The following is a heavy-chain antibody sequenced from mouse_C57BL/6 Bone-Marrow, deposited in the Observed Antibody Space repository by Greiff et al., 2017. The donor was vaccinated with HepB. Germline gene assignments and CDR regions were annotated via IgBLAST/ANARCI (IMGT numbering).Heavy chain of an antibody. V-gene: IGHV1-69*01. CDR1: GYTFTSYW. CDR2: IDPSDSYT. D-gene: IGHD1-1*01. Sequence: QVQLQQSGAELVMPGASVKLSCKASGYTFTSYWMHWVKQRPGQGLEWIGEIDPSDSYTNYNQKFKGKSTLTVDKSSSTAYMQLSSLTSEDSAVYYCARRGYGSLYAMGYWGQGTTVTVSS. J-gene: IGHJ4*01. CDR3: ARRGYGSLYAMGY.